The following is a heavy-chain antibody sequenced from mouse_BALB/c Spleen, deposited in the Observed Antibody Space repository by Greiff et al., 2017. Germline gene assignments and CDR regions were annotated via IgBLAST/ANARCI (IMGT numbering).Heavy chain of an antibody. Sequence: EVQVVESGGGLVQPGGSRKLSCAASGFTFSSFGMHWVRQAPEKGLEWVAYISSGSSTIYYADTVKGRFTISRDNPKNTLFLQMTSLRSEDTAMYYCARNFYYGSSYYAMDYWGQGTSVTVSS. CDR3: ARNFYYGSSYYAMDY. CDR2: ISSGSSTI. D-gene: IGHD1-1*01. J-gene: IGHJ4*01. V-gene: IGHV5-17*02. CDR1: GFTFSSFG.